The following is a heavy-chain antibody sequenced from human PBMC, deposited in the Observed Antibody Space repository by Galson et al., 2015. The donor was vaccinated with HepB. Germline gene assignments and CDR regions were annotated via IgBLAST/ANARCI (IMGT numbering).Heavy chain of an antibody. CDR1: GYSFTAYY. J-gene: IGHJ4*02. Sequence: SVKVSCKAVGYSFTAYYIHWVRQAPGQGLEWMGWIVPNSAATNYAQKFQGRVTITRGTSISTAYMELSRLTSDDTAVYYCARSPAAGIEGHYWGQGTLVTVSS. V-gene: IGHV1-2*02. CDR2: IVPNSAAT. D-gene: IGHD6-13*01. CDR3: ARSPAAGIEGHY.